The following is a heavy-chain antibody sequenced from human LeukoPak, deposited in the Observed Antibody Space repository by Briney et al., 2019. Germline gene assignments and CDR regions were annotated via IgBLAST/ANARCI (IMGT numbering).Heavy chain of an antibody. Sequence: PGGSLRLSCSASGFIFSPYAMHWVRQAPGKGLEYVSSISSEGKTTYYADSAKGRFTISRDNSKNTLYLQMNSLRAEDTAVYYCARGYSSGLHFDYWGQGTLVTVSS. CDR2: ISSEGKTT. CDR1: GFIFSPYA. CDR3: ARGYSSGLHFDY. V-gene: IGHV3-64*04. J-gene: IGHJ4*02. D-gene: IGHD6-19*01.